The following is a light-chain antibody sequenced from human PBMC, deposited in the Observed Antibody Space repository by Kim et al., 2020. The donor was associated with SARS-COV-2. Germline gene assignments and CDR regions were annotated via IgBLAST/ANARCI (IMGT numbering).Light chain of an antibody. CDR2: DGS. J-gene: IGKJ5*01. V-gene: IGKV1-33*01. Sequence: DIQMTQSPSSLSASVGDRVTITCQASQDIRNFLNWFRQKPGKAPNLLIYDGSNLETGVPSRFSGSGSGTDFTLTINSLQPEDIATYYSQQYNSLPVTFGQGTRLEIK. CDR1: QDIRNF. CDR3: QQYNSLPVT.